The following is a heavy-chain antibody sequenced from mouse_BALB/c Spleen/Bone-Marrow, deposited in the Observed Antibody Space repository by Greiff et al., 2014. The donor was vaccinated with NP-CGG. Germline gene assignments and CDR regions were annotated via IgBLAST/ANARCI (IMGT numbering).Heavy chain of an antibody. CDR2: INPSNGRT. CDR1: GYTFTSYW. V-gene: IGHV1S81*02. D-gene: IGHD2-10*01. Sequence: VQLVESGAELVKPGASVKLSCKASGYTFTSYWMHWVKQRPGQGLEWIGEINPSNGRTNYNEKFKSKATVTVDKSSSTAYMQLSSLTSEDSAVYYCAIGLLGDYWGQGTSVTVSS. CDR3: AIGLLGDY. J-gene: IGHJ4*01.